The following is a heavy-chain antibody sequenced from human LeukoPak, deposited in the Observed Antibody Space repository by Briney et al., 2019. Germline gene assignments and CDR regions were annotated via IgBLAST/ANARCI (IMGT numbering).Heavy chain of an antibody. J-gene: IGHJ4*02. V-gene: IGHV3-21*01. CDR3: ARERNWNDGVLSY. CDR1: GFTFSSYS. D-gene: IGHD1-20*01. Sequence: GGSLRLSCAASGFTFSSYSMNWVRQAPGKGLEWVSSISSSSSYIYYADSVKGRFTISRDNAKNSLYLQMNSLRAEGTAVCYCARERNWNDGVLSYWGQGTLVTVSS. CDR2: ISSSSSYI.